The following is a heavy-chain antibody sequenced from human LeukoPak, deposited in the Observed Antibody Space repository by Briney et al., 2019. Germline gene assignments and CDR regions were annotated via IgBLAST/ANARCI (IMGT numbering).Heavy chain of an antibody. CDR3: ARRLSYGSGFGDFDY. CDR1: GYSFTTYW. V-gene: IGHV5-51*01. J-gene: IGHJ4*02. Sequence: GESLKISCKGSGYSFTTYWNGWVRQMPGKGLEWMGIIYPGDSDTRYSPSFQGQVTISADKSISTAYLQWSSLKASDTAMYYCARRLSYGSGFGDFDYWGQGTLVTVSS. D-gene: IGHD3-10*01. CDR2: IYPGDSDT.